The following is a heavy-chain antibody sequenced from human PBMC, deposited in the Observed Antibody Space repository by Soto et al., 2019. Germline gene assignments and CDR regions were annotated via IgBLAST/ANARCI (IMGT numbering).Heavy chain of an antibody. CDR2: IYHSGST. D-gene: IGHD3-3*01. V-gene: IGHV4-4*02. J-gene: IGHJ5*02. CDR3: ARAFGVVIISRWFDP. Sequence: SETLSLPCSGSGGSMSSSNWWSWVRQPPGKGLEWIGEIYHSGSTNYNPSLKSRVTISVDKSKNQFSLKLSSVTAADTAVYYCARAFGVVIISRWFDPWGQGTLVTVSS. CDR1: GGSMSSSNW.